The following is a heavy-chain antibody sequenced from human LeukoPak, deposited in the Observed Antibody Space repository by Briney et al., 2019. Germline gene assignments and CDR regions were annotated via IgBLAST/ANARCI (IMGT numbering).Heavy chain of an antibody. CDR3: ARDHTAAAGLDY. CDR1: GFTFSSYG. Sequence: GGSLRLSCAASGFTFSSYGMHWVRRAPGKGLEWVAVIWYDGSNKYYADSVKGRFTISRDNSKNTLYLQMNSLRAEDTAVYYCARDHTAAAGLDYWGQGTLVTVSS. J-gene: IGHJ4*02. CDR2: IWYDGSNK. V-gene: IGHV3-33*01. D-gene: IGHD6-13*01.